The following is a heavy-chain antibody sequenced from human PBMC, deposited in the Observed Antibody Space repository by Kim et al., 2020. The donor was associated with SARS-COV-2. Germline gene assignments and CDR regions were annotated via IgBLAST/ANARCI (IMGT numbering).Heavy chain of an antibody. D-gene: IGHD3-10*01. Sequence: ASVKVSCKASGYTFTSYGISWVRQAPGQGLEWMGWISAYNGNTNYAQKLQGRVTMTTDTSTSTAYMELRSLRSDDTAVYYCATLIQYYYGSGSYYNEGDPFFDYWGQGTLVTVSS. J-gene: IGHJ4*02. V-gene: IGHV1-18*04. CDR2: ISAYNGNT. CDR1: GYTFTSYG. CDR3: ATLIQYYYGSGSYYNEGDPFFDY.